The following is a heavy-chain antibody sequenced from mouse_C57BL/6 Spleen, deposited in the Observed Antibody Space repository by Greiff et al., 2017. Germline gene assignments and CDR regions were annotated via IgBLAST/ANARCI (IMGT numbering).Heavy chain of an antibody. CDR2: IHPNSGST. Sequence: QVQLQQPGAELVKPGASVKLSCKASGYTFTSYWMHWVKQRPGQGLEWIGMIHPNSGSTNYNEKFKSKATLTVDKSSSTAYMQRSSLTSEDSAVYYCARVTTVLGAMDYWGQGTSVTVSS. J-gene: IGHJ4*01. D-gene: IGHD1-1*01. CDR3: ARVTTVLGAMDY. CDR1: GYTFTSYW. V-gene: IGHV1-64*01.